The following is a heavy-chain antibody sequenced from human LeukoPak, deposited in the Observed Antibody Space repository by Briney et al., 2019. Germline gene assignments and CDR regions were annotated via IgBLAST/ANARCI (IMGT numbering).Heavy chain of an antibody. Sequence: PGGSLRLSCAASGFTFSTYAMSWVRQAPGKGLEWVSAISGSGGSTYYADSVKGRFTISRDNSKNTLSLQMTSLRAEDTAVYYCTKRSMDGYWGQGTLVTVSS. CDR1: GFTFSTYA. CDR2: ISGSGGST. J-gene: IGHJ4*02. CDR3: TKRSMDGY. D-gene: IGHD2-2*03. V-gene: IGHV3-23*01.